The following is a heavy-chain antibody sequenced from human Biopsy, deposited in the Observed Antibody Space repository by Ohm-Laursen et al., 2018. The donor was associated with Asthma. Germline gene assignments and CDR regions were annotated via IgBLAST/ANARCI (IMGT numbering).Heavy chain of an antibody. CDR2: ISSSSSTI. D-gene: IGHD5-18*01. Sequence: SLRLSCAASGFTFSSYSMNWVRQAPGKGLEWVSYISSSSSTIYYADSVKGRFTISRDNAKNSLYLRMNSLRDEDTAVYYCARFKRGYSYGYAGVFDYWGQGTLVTVSS. V-gene: IGHV3-48*02. J-gene: IGHJ4*02. CDR1: GFTFSSYS. CDR3: ARFKRGYSYGYAGVFDY.